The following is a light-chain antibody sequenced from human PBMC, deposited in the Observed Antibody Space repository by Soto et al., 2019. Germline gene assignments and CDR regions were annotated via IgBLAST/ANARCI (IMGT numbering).Light chain of an antibody. J-gene: IGLJ1*01. CDR1: SSDVGSYNL. Sequence: QSVLTQPASVSGSPGQSITISCTGTSSDVGSYNLVSWFQQLPGKVPKLIIYEGTKRSSGVSDRFSGSKSGYTASLTISGLQAEDAADYYCFSYAGNSVYVFGTGTKVTVL. V-gene: IGLV2-23*01. CDR3: FSYAGNSVYV. CDR2: EGT.